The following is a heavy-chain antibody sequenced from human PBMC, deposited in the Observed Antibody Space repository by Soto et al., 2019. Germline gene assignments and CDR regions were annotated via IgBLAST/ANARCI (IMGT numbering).Heavy chain of an antibody. J-gene: IGHJ5*02. V-gene: IGHV3-30-3*01. Sequence: QVQLVESGGGVVQPGRSLRLSCAASGFTFSSYAMHWVRQAPGKGLEWVAVISYDGSNKYYADSVKGRFTISRDNSKNTLYLQMNSLRAEETAVYYCARDSDSSGWLVQSRWFDPWGQGTLVTVSS. CDR3: ARDSDSSGWLVQSRWFDP. CDR2: ISYDGSNK. D-gene: IGHD6-19*01. CDR1: GFTFSSYA.